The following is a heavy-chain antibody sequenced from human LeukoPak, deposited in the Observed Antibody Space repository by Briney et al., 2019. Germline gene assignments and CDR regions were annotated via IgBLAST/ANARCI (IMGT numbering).Heavy chain of an antibody. CDR1: GGSISSYY. D-gene: IGHD2-15*01. J-gene: IGHJ3*02. CDR2: IYYSGST. Sequence: SETLSLTCTVSGGSISSYYWSWIRQPPGKGLEWIGYIYYSGSTNYNPSLKSRVTISVDTSKNQFSLKLSSVTAADTAVYYCARDRSCSGGSCYSDAFDIWGQGTMVTVSS. CDR3: ARDRSCSGGSCYSDAFDI. V-gene: IGHV4-59*01.